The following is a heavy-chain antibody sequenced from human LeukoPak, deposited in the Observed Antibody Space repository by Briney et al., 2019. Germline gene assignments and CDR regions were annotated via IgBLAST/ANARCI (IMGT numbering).Heavy chain of an antibody. D-gene: IGHD5-18*01. V-gene: IGHV3-48*04. CDR2: ISSSSSTI. J-gene: IGHJ4*02. CDR3: ARVLDTAMAYFDY. Sequence: PGGSLRLSCAASGFTFNDYSMNWVRQAPGKGLEWVSYISSSSSTIYYADSVKGRFTISRDNAKNSLYLQMNSLRAEDTAVYYCARVLDTAMAYFDYWGQGTLVTVSS. CDR1: GFTFNDYS.